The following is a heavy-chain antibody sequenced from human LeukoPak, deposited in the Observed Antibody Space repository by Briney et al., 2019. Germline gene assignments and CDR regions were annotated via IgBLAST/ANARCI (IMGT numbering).Heavy chain of an antibody. CDR3: ARASASLTGIAALGFDL. J-gene: IGHJ4*02. V-gene: IGHV1-18*01. D-gene: IGHD6-13*01. CDR2: ISGYNGNT. CDR1: GYTFKFNG. Sequence: ASVKVSCKASGYTFKFNGISWVRQAPGQGLEWMGGISGYNGNTNYAQNLQGRLTMTKDISTSTAYMELRSLGSDDTAVYFCARASASLTGIAALGFDLWGQGTLVTVSS.